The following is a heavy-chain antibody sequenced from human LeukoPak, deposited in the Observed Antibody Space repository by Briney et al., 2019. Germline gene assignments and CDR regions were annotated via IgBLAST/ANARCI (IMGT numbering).Heavy chain of an antibody. CDR2: ISSSSSYI. CDR1: GFTFSSYS. CDR3: ARDWGYCSGTSCHVFDY. V-gene: IGHV3-21*04. J-gene: IGHJ4*02. D-gene: IGHD2-2*01. Sequence: GGSLRLSCAASGFTFSSYSMNWVRQAPGKGLEWVSSISSSSSYIYYADSVKGRFTISRDNAKNSLYLQMNSLRAEDTAVYYCARDWGYCSGTSCHVFDYWGQGTLVTVSS.